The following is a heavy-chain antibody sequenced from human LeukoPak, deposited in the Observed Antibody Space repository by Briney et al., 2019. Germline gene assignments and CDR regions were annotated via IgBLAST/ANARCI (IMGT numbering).Heavy chain of an antibody. V-gene: IGHV3-7*01. CDR3: ARVGGGDYPPRGRYFDL. Sequence: GGSLRLSCAASGFTFSSYWMSWVRQAPGKGLEWVANIKQDGSEKYYVDSVKGRFTISRDNAKNSLYLQMNSLRAEDTAVYYCARVGGGDYPPRGRYFDLWGRGTLVTVSS. D-gene: IGHD2-21*02. CDR1: GFTFSSYW. CDR2: IKQDGSEK. J-gene: IGHJ2*01.